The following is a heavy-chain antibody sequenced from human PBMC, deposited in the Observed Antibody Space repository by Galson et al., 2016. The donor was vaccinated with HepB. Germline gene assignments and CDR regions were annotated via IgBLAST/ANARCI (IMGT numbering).Heavy chain of an antibody. V-gene: IGHV3-74*01. J-gene: IGHJ4*02. CDR1: GFSFSNPW. D-gene: IGHD3-10*01. CDR3: VKAGDYGSGSYYFRLDD. CDR2: INSDGSTT. Sequence: SLRLSCAASGFSFSNPWMHWVRQAPGKGLVWVPRINSDGSTTIYGDSVRGRFIMYRDNAKNTLYLQMKSLRVDDTAVYYCVKAGDYGSGSYYFRLDDWGQGTLVTVSS.